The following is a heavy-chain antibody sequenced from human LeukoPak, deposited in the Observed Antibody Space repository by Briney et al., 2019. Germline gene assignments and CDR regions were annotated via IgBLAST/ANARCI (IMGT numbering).Heavy chain of an antibody. Sequence: GSLRLSCAASGFTFSSYWMHWVRQAPGEGLVWVSRINSDGSSTSYADSVKGRFTISRDNAKNTLYLQMNSLRAEDTAVYYCALINYYYYGMDVWGQGTTVTVSS. CDR2: INSDGSST. CDR1: GFTFSSYW. CDR3: ALINYYYYGMDV. D-gene: IGHD3-10*01. V-gene: IGHV3-74*01. J-gene: IGHJ6*02.